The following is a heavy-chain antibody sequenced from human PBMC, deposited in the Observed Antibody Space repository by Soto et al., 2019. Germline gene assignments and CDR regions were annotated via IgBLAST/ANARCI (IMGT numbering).Heavy chain of an antibody. Sequence: EVQLVESGGGLVKPGGSLRLSCAASGFTFSSYSMNWVRQAPGKGLEWVSSISSSSSYIYYADSVKGRFTISRDNAKNSLYLQMNSLRAEDTAVYYCARDEAPLQDSYYYYGMDVWGQGTTVTVSS. CDR2: ISSSSSYI. J-gene: IGHJ6*02. CDR3: ARDEAPLQDSYYYYGMDV. CDR1: GFTFSSYS. V-gene: IGHV3-21*06.